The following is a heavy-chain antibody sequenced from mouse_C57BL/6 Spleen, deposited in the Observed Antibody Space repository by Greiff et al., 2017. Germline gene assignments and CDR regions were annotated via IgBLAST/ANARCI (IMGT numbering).Heavy chain of an antibody. D-gene: IGHD1-1*01. CDR1: GYTFTTYP. V-gene: IGHV1-47*01. J-gene: IGHJ4*01. CDR3: ARGSSSYYYAMDY. CDR2: FHPYNDDT. Sequence: QVQLKESGAELVKPGASVKMSCKASGYTFTTYPIEWMKQNHGKSLEWIGNFHPYNDDTKYNEKFKGKATLTVEKSSSTVYLELSRLTSDDSAVYYCARGSSSYYYAMDYWGQGTSVTVSS.